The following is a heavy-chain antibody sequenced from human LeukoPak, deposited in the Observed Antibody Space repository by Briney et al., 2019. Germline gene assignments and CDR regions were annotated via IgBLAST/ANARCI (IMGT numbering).Heavy chain of an antibody. J-gene: IGHJ4*02. V-gene: IGHV1-2*02. CDR3: ATQRGSYLWGTDFDY. CDR2: INPNSGDT. Sequence: ASVKVSCKASGYTFTGYYMHWVRQAPGQGLEWMGWINPNSGDTKYSQKFQGRVTMTRDTSISTAYMELSRLRSDDTAVYYCATQRGSYLWGTDFDYWGQGTLSPSP. D-gene: IGHD3-16*01. CDR1: GYTFTGYY.